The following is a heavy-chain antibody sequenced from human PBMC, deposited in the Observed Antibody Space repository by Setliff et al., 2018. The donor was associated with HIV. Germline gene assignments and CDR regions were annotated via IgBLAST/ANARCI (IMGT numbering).Heavy chain of an antibody. CDR1: GFTLSDYA. CDR3: AAVFTGEPGRSLDY. J-gene: IGHJ4*02. V-gene: IGHV3-23*01. D-gene: IGHD2-15*01. Sequence: PGGSLRLSCAASGFTLSDYAMSWVRQAPGKGLEWVSVISGRGGFTDYADSVKGRFTISRDNSKNTLYLQMNSLRTEDTAVYYCAAVFTGEPGRSLDYWGQGTPVTVSS. CDR2: ISGRGGFT.